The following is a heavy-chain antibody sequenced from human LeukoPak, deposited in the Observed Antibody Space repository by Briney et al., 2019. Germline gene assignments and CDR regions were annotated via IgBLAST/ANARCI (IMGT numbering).Heavy chain of an antibody. CDR3: AVGSGSYSPFDP. V-gene: IGHV1-69*04. J-gene: IGHJ5*02. D-gene: IGHD1-26*01. CDR1: GGTFSSYA. CDR2: IIPIFGIA. Sequence: SVKVSCKASGGTFSSYAISWVRQAPGQGLEWMGRIIPIFGIANYAQKFQGRVTITADKSTSTAYMEPSSLRSEDTAVYYCAVGSGSYSPFDPWGQGTLVTVSS.